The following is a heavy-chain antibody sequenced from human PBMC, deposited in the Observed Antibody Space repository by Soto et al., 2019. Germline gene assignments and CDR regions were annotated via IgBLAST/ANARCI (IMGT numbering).Heavy chain of an antibody. D-gene: IGHD2-15*01. J-gene: IGHJ4*02. CDR1: GYTFTNYG. CDR3: ARGPAGGLRGGASY. Sequence: QVQLVQSGGEVKKPGASVKVSCKTSGYTFTNYGITWVRQAPGQGLKWMGWISAYNGDTNYAQKFQGRVIMTTDTSTTTAYMELRSLRSDDTAVYYCARGPAGGLRGGASYWGQGTLVTVSS. CDR2: ISAYNGDT. V-gene: IGHV1-18*04.